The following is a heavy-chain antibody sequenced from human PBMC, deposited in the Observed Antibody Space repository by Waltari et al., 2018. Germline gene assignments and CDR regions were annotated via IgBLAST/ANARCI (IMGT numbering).Heavy chain of an antibody. D-gene: IGHD3-22*01. CDR1: GSPFTGYY. CDR2: INPNSGGT. CDR3: ARPYYYDSSGYSDAFDI. Sequence: QVQLVQSGAEVKKPGASVKVSCKASGSPFTGYYMHWVRQAPGQGLEWMGWINPNSGGTNYAQKFQGRVTMTRDTSISTAYMELSRLRSDDTAVYYCARPYYYDSSGYSDAFDIWGQGTMVTVSS. J-gene: IGHJ3*02. V-gene: IGHV1-2*02.